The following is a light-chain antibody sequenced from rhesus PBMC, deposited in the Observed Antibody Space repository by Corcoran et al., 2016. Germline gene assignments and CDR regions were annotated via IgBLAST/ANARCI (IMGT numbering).Light chain of an antibody. CDR1: ENVNNY. Sequence: DIQMTQSPSSLSASVGDRVTITCRASENVNNYLHWYQQKPGKAPKLLLYKASTLQSGVPSRFSGSGSGTDFTLTISSLQPEDFATYYCQHSYGTPYSFGQGTKVEIK. CDR3: QHSYGTPYS. J-gene: IGKJ2*01. CDR2: KAS. V-gene: IGKV1-74*01.